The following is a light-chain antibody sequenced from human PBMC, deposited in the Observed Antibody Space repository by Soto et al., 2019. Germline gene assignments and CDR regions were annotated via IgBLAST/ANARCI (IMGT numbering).Light chain of an antibody. J-gene: IGKJ2*01. CDR2: GAS. Sequence: EIVMTQSPATLSVSTGERATLSCRASQSVNSNLAWYQQKPGHSPRLLIYGASTSVTGIPARFSGSGSGTEFTLTISSLQSEDFAIYYCQQHNSWPPVFGQGTKLEIK. V-gene: IGKV3-15*01. CDR3: QQHNSWPPV. CDR1: QSVNSN.